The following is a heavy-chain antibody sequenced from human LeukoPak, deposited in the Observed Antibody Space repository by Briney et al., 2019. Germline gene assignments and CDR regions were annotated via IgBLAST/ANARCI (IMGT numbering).Heavy chain of an antibody. Sequence: ASVKVSCKASGYTFTSYYMHWVRQAPGQGLEWMGIINPSGGSTSYAQKFQGRVTMTRDTSTSTVYTELSSLRSEDTAVYYCARTAEGDGDYSNWFDPWGQGTLVTVSS. CDR2: INPSGGST. CDR1: GYTFTSYY. V-gene: IGHV1-46*01. CDR3: ARTAEGDGDYSNWFDP. D-gene: IGHD4-17*01. J-gene: IGHJ5*02.